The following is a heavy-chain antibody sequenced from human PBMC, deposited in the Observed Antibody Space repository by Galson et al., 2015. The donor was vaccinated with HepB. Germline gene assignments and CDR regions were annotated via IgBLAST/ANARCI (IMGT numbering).Heavy chain of an antibody. CDR3: ARVVGSWIYENGCFDY. CDR2: INNNTGNP. CDR1: GYTFTSYA. D-gene: IGHD5-12*01. V-gene: IGHV7-4-1*02. Sequence: VKVSCKASGYTFTSYAMNWVRQAPGQGLEWMGWINNNTGNPTYAQGFTGRFVFSLDTSVSTAYLQISSLKAEDTAVYYCARVVGSWIYENGCFDYWGQGTLVTVSS. J-gene: IGHJ4*02.